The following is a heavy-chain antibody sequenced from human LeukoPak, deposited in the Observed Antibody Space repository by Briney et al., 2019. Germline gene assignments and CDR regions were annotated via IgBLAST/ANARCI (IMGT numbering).Heavy chain of an antibody. CDR2: ISYDGSNK. D-gene: IGHD1-14*01. V-gene: IGHV3-30*14. Sequence: PGGSLRLSCAASGFTFSSYAMHWVRQAPGKGLEWVAVISYDGSNKYYADSVKGRFTISRDSSKNTLYLQMNNLRVEDTAVYYCAIREPIGNWGQGTLVTVSS. CDR3: AIREPIGN. CDR1: GFTFSSYA. J-gene: IGHJ4*02.